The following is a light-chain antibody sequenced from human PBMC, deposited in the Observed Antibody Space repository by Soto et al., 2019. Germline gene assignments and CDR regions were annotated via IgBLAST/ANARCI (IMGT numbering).Light chain of an antibody. CDR1: QSISSY. V-gene: IGKV1-39*01. CDR2: AAS. Sequence: DIQMTQSPSSLSASVGDRVTITCRASQSISSYLNWYQQKPGKAPKLLIYAASSWQSGVPSRFSGSVSGTDFTLTISSLQPEDFATYYCQQSYSTPRTFGQGTKVDIK. CDR3: QQSYSTPRT. J-gene: IGKJ1*01.